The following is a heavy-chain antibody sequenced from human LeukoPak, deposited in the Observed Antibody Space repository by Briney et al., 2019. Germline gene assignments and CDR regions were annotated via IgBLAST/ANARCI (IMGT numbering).Heavy chain of an antibody. D-gene: IGHD4-17*01. Sequence: PSQTLSLTCTVSGGSISSGEYYWSWIRQPPGKGLEWIGYIYYSGSTYYNPSLKSRVTISVDTSKNQFSLKLSSVTAADTAVYYCARVEYGEYAFDIWGQGTMVTVSS. V-gene: IGHV4-30-4*01. CDR1: GGSISSGEYY. CDR3: ARVEYGEYAFDI. CDR2: IYYSGST. J-gene: IGHJ3*02.